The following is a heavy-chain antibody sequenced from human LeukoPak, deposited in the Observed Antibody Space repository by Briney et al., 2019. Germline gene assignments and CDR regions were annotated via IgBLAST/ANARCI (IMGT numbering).Heavy chain of an antibody. CDR1: GFSFSDYH. J-gene: IGHJ4*02. Sequence: KSGGSLRLSCAASGFSFSDYHMSWIRQAPGKGLEWVSYISTGGRSTYHADSVKGRFTISRDNAKNSLYLQMNSLRVEDTAVYYCARDVYINYEGPPFNYWGQGTLVTVSS. CDR3: ARDVYINYEGPPFNY. CDR2: ISTGGRST. V-gene: IGHV3-11*04. D-gene: IGHD3-16*01.